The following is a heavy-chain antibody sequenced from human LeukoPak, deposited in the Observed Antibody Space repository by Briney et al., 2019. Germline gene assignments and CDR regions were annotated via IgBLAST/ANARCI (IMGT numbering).Heavy chain of an antibody. CDR1: GFTFSSYS. V-gene: IGHV3-48*04. Sequence: GGSLRLSCAASGFTFSSYSMNWVRQAPGKGLEWVSYISSSSSTIYYADSVKGRFTISRDNAKNSLYLQMNSLRAEDTAVYYCARGDNSGGITRGGAYWGQGTLVTVSS. J-gene: IGHJ4*02. CDR3: ARGDNSGGITRGGAY. D-gene: IGHD4-23*01. CDR2: ISSSSSTI.